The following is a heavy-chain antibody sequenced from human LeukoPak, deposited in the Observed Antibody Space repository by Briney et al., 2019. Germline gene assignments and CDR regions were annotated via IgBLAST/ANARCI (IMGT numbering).Heavy chain of an antibody. D-gene: IGHD2-2*01. V-gene: IGHV5-51*01. CDR1: GYSFRSYW. Sequence: KNGESLKISCKGSGYSFRSYWIGWVRQMPGKGLEWMGIIYPGDSDTRYGPSFQGQVTISADKSISTAYLHWSSLKASDTAMYYCARLISVSSSYEADWFDPWGQGTLVTVSS. CDR3: ARLISVSSSYEADWFDP. CDR2: IYPGDSDT. J-gene: IGHJ5*02.